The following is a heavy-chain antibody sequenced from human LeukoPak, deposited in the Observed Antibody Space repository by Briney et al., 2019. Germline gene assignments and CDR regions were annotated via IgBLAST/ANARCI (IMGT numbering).Heavy chain of an antibody. Sequence: SETLSLTCAVYGGSFSGYYWSWIRQPPGKGLEWIGEINHSGSTNYNPSLKSRVTISVDTSKNQFSLKLSSVTAADTAVYYCARFAIFGVVISRLENWFDPWGQGTLVTVSS. J-gene: IGHJ5*02. CDR3: ARFAIFGVVISRLENWFDP. V-gene: IGHV4-34*01. D-gene: IGHD3-3*01. CDR1: GGSFSGYY. CDR2: INHSGST.